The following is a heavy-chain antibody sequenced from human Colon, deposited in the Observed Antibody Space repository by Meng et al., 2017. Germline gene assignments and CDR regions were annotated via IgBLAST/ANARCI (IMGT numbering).Heavy chain of an antibody. CDR2: IGHSGFT. D-gene: IGHD4-17*01. CDR1: GGSISTSGYY. CDR3: ATSTVTTFFDY. J-gene: IGHJ4*02. Sequence: QPQLQESGPGLVKPSEALSLPCSVSGGSISTSGYYWGWLRQPPGKGLEWIGSIGHSGFTYYTPSLKSRVTVSIDTSRNQFSLWLTSVTAADTAVYYCATSTVTTFFDYWGQGTLVTVSS. V-gene: IGHV4-39*01.